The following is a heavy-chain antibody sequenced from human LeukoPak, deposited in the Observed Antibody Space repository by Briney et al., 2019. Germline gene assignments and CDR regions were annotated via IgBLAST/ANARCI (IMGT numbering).Heavy chain of an antibody. V-gene: IGHV3-23*01. CDR2: ISGSGGST. Sequence: PGGSLRLSCAASGFTLSSYAMSWVRQAPGKGLEWVSVISGSGGSTYYADSVKGRFTISRDSSKNTLYLQMNSLRAEDTAIYYCARDNWVDCWGQGTLVTVSS. CDR1: GFTLSSYA. CDR3: ARDNWVDC. J-gene: IGHJ5*01.